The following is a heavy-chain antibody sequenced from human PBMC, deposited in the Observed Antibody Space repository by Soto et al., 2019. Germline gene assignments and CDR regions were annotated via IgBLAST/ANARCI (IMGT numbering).Heavy chain of an antibody. J-gene: IGHJ4*02. CDR2: IKSKTDGGTT. V-gene: IGHV3-15*01. CDR3: TTSVAVRGVIYDY. D-gene: IGHD3-10*01. Sequence: EVQLVESGGGLVKPGGSLRLSCAASGFTFSNAWMSWVRQAPGKGLEWVGRIKSKTDGGTTDYAAPVKGRFTISRDDSKNTLYLQMNSLKTEDTAVYYCTTSVAVRGVIYDYWGQGTLVTVSS. CDR1: GFTFSNAW.